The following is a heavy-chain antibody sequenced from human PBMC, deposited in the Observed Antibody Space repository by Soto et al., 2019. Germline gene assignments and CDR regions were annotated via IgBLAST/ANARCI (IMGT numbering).Heavy chain of an antibody. J-gene: IGHJ4*02. CDR1: GLTFSSYW. D-gene: IGHD3-16*02. CDR2: IKKDGSEK. Sequence: GGSLRLSCEASGLTFSSYWMSWVRQAPGKGLEWVANIKKDGSEKFYVDSVMGRFAISRDNAKISLYLQMDSLRADDTALYYCARGLLTFGGVIVVAFDFWGLGTLVTVSS. V-gene: IGHV3-7*03. CDR3: ARGLLTFGGVIVVAFDF.